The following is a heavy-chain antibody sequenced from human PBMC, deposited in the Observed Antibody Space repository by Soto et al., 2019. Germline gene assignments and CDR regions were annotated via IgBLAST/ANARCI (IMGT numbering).Heavy chain of an antibody. J-gene: IGHJ5*02. D-gene: IGHD4-17*01. CDR2: IFWNDDK. CDR3: ARRRGATATGGAFDP. V-gene: IGHV2-5*01. CDR1: GFSLSTSAVG. Sequence: QITLKESGLTLVKPTQTLTLTCTFSGFSLSTSAVGVGWIRQPPGKALEWLAVIFWNDDKRYSPSLKSRLTITKDSSKNQVVLTMTNLDPVDTGTYYCARRRGATATGGAFDPWGQGTLVTVSS.